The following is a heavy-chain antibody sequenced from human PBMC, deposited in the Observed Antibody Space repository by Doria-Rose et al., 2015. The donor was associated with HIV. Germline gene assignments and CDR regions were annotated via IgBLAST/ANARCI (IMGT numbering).Heavy chain of an antibody. Sequence: QITLKESGPVLVKPTETLTLTCTVSGVSLSSPGMGVSWIRQPPGKALEWLSYIFSDDERSYKTSLKSRLTNSRGTSKSQVVLTMTDMDPVDTATYYCARIKSSRWYHKYYFDFWGQGTLVIVSA. V-gene: IGHV2-26*01. CDR1: GVSLSSPGMG. J-gene: IGHJ4*02. CDR3: ARIKSSRWYHKYYFDF. CDR2: IFSDDER. D-gene: IGHD6-13*01.